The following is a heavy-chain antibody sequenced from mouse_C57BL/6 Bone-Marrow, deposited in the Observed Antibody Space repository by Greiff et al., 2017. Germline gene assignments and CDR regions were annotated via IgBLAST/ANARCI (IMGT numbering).Heavy chain of an antibody. CDR2: IDPSDSYT. CDR1: GYTFTSYW. J-gene: IGHJ4*01. D-gene: IGHD2-3*01. CDR3: ARCDGYYEDYAMDY. Sequence: QVQLQQPGAELVKPGASVKLSCKASGYTFTSYWMQWVKQRPGQGLEWIGEIDPSDSYTNYNQKFKGKATLTVDTSSSTAYMQLSSLTSEDSAVYYCARCDGYYEDYAMDYWGQGTSVTVSS. V-gene: IGHV1-50*01.